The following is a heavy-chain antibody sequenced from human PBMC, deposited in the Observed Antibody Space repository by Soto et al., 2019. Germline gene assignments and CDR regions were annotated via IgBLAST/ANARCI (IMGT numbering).Heavy chain of an antibody. CDR3: TSLYYGH. V-gene: IGHV3-15*01. Sequence: GGSLRLSGAAAELTFTNALMSWVRQAPGKGLDRVGRIKSKTAGGRTDYAAPVQGRFTISRYESRNTLYLQMNRLKTEDTAVYYCTSLYYGHWGQGPLVTVSS. CDR1: ELTFTNAL. D-gene: IGHD4-17*01. J-gene: IGHJ4*02. CDR2: IKSKTAGGRT.